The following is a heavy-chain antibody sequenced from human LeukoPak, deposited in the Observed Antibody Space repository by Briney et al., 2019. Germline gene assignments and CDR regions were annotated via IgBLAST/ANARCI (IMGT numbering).Heavy chain of an antibody. V-gene: IGHV4-34*01. J-gene: IGHJ4*02. CDR2: INHSGST. CDR1: GGSFSGYY. Sequence: SETLSLTCAVYGGSFSGYYWSWLRQPPGKGLEWIGEINHSGSTNYNPSLKSRVTISVDTSKNQFSLKLSSVTAADTAVYYCARGLWELHLRAAYYFDYWGQGTLVTVSS. CDR3: ARGLWELHLRAAYYFDY. D-gene: IGHD1-26*01.